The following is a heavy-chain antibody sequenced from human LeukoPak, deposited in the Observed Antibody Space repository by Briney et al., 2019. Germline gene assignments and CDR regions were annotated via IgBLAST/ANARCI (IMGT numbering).Heavy chain of an antibody. CDR3: AKAIYCSSTSCPDDY. D-gene: IGHD2-2*01. CDR2: IRYDGSNK. J-gene: IGHJ4*02. Sequence: GGSLRLSCAASGFTFSSYGMHWVRQAPGKGLEWVAFIRYDGSNKYYADSVKGRFTISRDNSKNTLHLQMNSLRAEDTAVYYCAKAIYCSSTSCPDDYWGQGTLVTVSS. CDR1: GFTFSSYG. V-gene: IGHV3-30*02.